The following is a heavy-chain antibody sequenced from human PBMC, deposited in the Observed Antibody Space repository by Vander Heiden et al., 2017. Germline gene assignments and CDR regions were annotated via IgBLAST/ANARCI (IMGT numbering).Heavy chain of an antibody. CDR2: IYSGGST. CDR3: ARGGYYYDSSGKRTYYFDY. J-gene: IGHJ4*02. V-gene: IGHV3-53*01. Sequence: EVQLVESGGGLIQPGGSLRLSCAASGFTVSSNYMSWVRQAPGKGLKWVSVIYSGGSTYYADSVKGRFTISRDNSKNTLYLQMNSLRAEDTAVYYCARGGYYYDSSGKRTYYFDYWGQGTLVTVSS. D-gene: IGHD3-22*01. CDR1: GFTVSSNY.